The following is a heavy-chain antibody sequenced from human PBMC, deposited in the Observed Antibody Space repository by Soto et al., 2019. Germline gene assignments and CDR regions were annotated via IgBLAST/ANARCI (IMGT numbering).Heavy chain of an antibody. CDR1: GFIFSDYA. D-gene: IGHD3-3*01. CDR3: AKGVVTRSYYYAMDV. J-gene: IGHJ6*02. Sequence: EVQLLESEGGLVQPGKSLRLSCAASGFIFSDYAMSWVRQAPGKGLEWVSALSGSGSSTYYADSVKGRFTISRDNLKNTVSLQMDNLTVEDTAVYYCAKGVVTRSYYYAMDVWGQGTPVTVSS. V-gene: IGHV3-23*01. CDR2: LSGSGSST.